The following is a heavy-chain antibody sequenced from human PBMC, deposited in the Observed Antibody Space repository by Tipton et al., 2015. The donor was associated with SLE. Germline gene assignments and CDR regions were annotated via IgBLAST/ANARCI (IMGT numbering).Heavy chain of an antibody. Sequence: TLSLTCTVSGGSISSGSYYWSWIRQPAGKGLEWIGRIYTSGSTNYNPSLKSRVPISVDTSKNQFSLKLSSVTAADTAVYYCARSRNTAMAGDAFDIWGQGTMVTVSS. V-gene: IGHV4-61*02. CDR2: IYTSGST. CDR3: ARSRNTAMAGDAFDI. CDR1: GGSISSGSYY. J-gene: IGHJ3*02. D-gene: IGHD5-18*01.